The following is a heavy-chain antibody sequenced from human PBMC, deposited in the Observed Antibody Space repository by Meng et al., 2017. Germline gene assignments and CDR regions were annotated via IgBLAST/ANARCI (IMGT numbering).Heavy chain of an antibody. CDR1: GDSISSSNW. V-gene: IGHV4-4*02. CDR2: IYPTGTP. CDR3: ARRYDGSGYLAH. Sequence: QVQLQESGPGLVKPSGTLSLTCAVSGDSISSSNWMSWAHQPPGKGREWIGEIYPTGTPGYNPSLKSRATISIDTSKIHFSLKLCSVTAADTAVYYCARRYDGSGYLAHWGLGTLVTVSS. D-gene: IGHD3-22*01. J-gene: IGHJ4*02.